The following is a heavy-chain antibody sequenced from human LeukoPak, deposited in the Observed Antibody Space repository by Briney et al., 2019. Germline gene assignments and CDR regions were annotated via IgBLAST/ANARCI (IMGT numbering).Heavy chain of an antibody. CDR1: GITFSTYA. D-gene: IGHD4-17*01. CDR3: TRDPSGDYVGAFDM. CDR2: IRGSGGGT. V-gene: IGHV3-23*01. Sequence: GGSLRLSCAASGITFSTYAMTWVRQAPGKGLERVSSIRGSGGGTDYADSVKGRFTISRGNSRDTLFLQMNSLRAEDTALYYCTRDPSGDYVGAFDMWGPGTMVTVSS. J-gene: IGHJ3*02.